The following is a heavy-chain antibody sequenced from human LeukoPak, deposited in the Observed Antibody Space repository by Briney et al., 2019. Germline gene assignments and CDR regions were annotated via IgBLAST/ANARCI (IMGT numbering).Heavy chain of an antibody. V-gene: IGHV4-31*03. CDR2: IYYSGST. Sequence: SETLSLTCTVSGGSLSSGGYYWSWIRQHPGTGLEWIGYIYYSGSTYYNPSLKSRVTISVDTSKNQFSLKLSSVTAADTAVYYCASNYYDSSGYYYSDYWGQGTLVTVSS. CDR3: ASNYYDSSGYYYSDY. D-gene: IGHD3-22*01. J-gene: IGHJ4*02. CDR1: GGSLSSGGYY.